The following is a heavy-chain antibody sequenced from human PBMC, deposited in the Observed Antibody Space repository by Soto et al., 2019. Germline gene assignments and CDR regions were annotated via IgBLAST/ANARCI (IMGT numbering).Heavy chain of an antibody. J-gene: IGHJ1*01. CDR3: AKDRVATLDAEYFQH. Sequence: GGSLRLSCAASGFTFSSYAMSWVRQAPGKGLEWVSAISGSGGSTYYADSVKGRFTISRDNSKNTLYLQMNSLRAEDTAVYYCAKDRVATLDAEYFQHWGQGTLVTVSS. CDR1: GFTFSSYA. CDR2: ISGSGGST. D-gene: IGHD5-12*01. V-gene: IGHV3-23*01.